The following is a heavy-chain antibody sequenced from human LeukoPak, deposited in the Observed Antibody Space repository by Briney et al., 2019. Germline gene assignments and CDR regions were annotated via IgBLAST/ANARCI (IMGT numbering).Heavy chain of an antibody. D-gene: IGHD5-12*01. CDR2: MNPNSGNT. J-gene: IGHJ6*03. V-gene: IGHV1-8*01. CDR3: ARGVRFYSGYDWFVRGNYYYYMDV. Sequence: ASVKVSCKASGYTFTSYDINWVRQATGQGLEWMGWMNPNSGNTGYAQKFQGRVTMTRNTSISTAYMELSSLRSEDTAVYYCARGVRFYSGYDWFVRGNYYYYMDVWGKGTTVTVSS. CDR1: GYTFTSYD.